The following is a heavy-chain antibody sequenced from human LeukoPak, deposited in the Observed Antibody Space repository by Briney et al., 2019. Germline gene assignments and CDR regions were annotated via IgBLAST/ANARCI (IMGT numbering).Heavy chain of an antibody. D-gene: IGHD6-13*01. CDR2: ISSSSSYI. CDR1: GFTFSSYS. Sequence: PGGSLRLSCAASGFTFSSYSMNWVRQAPGKGLEWVSSISSSSSYIYYADSVKGRFTISRDNAKNSLYLQMNSLRAEDTAVYYCARALKEQQLVQGYYFDYWGQGTLVTVSS. J-gene: IGHJ4*02. CDR3: ARALKEQQLVQGYYFDY. V-gene: IGHV3-21*01.